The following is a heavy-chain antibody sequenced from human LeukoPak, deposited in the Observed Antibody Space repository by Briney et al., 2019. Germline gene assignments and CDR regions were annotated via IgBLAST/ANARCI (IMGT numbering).Heavy chain of an antibody. CDR1: GFSISSYY. V-gene: IGHV4-4*07. CDR3: ARDLRKWELPDARWFDP. Sequence: AETLSLTCTVSGFSISSYYWSWIRQPAGKGLEWIGRIYTSGSTNYNPSLKSRVSMSVDTSNTQFSLTLSSVTAADTAVYYCARDLRKWELPDARWFDPWGQGTLVTVSS. D-gene: IGHD1-26*01. CDR2: IYTSGST. J-gene: IGHJ5*02.